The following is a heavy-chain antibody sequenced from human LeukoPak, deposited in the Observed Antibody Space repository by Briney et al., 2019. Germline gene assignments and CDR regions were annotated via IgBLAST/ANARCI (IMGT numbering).Heavy chain of an antibody. CDR2: IYHSGST. CDR1: GASISSSNW. J-gene: IGHJ4*02. V-gene: IGHV4-4*02. CDR3: ARAGWYTLDN. Sequence: SETLSLTCAVSGASISSSNWLSWVRQPPGKGLEWIGEIYHSGSTNYNPSLKSRVTISVDNSKNQFSLTMSSMTAADTAVYYCARAGWYTLDNWGQGTLVTVSS. D-gene: IGHD2-15*01.